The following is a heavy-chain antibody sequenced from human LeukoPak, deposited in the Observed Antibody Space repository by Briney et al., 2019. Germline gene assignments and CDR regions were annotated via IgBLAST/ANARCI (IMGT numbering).Heavy chain of an antibody. D-gene: IGHD2-21*02. CDR2: ISNSGTII. V-gene: IGHV3-48*04. CDR3: ARETLGVTAFDI. CDR1: GFTFSSYW. Sequence: RGSLRLSCAASGFTFSSYWMHWVRQAPGKGMEWVSYISNSGTIISYADSVKGRFTISRDNTKNSLYLQMNSLRAEDTAVYYCARETLGVTAFDIWGQGTMVTVSS. J-gene: IGHJ3*02.